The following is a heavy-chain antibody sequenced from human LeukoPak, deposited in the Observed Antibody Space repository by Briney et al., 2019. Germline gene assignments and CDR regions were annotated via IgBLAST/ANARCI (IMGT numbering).Heavy chain of an antibody. Sequence: SETLSLTGAVPGGSISSYYWGWIRQPPGKGRDWFGYIYYNGSTNYNPSLKSRVTISVDTSKNQFSLKLSSVTAADTAVYYCARGMQQLYHFDSCGRGTLVTVSA. CDR3: ARGMQQLYHFDS. D-gene: IGHD6-13*01. J-gene: IGHJ4*02. CDR2: IYYNGST. V-gene: IGHV4-59*12. CDR1: GGSISSYY.